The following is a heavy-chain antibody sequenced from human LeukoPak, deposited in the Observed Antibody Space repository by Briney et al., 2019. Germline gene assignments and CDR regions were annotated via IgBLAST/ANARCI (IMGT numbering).Heavy chain of an antibody. J-gene: IGHJ3*02. D-gene: IGHD4-23*01. Sequence: PSETLSLTCAVSGGSISSGGYSWSWIRQPPGKGLEWIGYIYYSGSTYYNPSLKSRVTISVDTSKNQFSLKLSSVTAADTAVYYCARAPTVVTGNDAFDIWGQGTMVTVSS. CDR1: GGSISSGGYS. CDR2: IYYSGST. CDR3: ARAPTVVTGNDAFDI. V-gene: IGHV4-30-4*07.